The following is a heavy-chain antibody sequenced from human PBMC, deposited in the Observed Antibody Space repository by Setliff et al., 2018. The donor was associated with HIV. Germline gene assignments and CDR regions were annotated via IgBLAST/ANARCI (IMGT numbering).Heavy chain of an antibody. CDR1: GGTFSSYG. V-gene: IGHV1-69*05. J-gene: IGHJ6*02. Sequence: ASVKFSCKTSGGTFSSYGISWVRQAPGQGLEWMGGIIPMFGTGFYAQKFQGRVTITTDESRSTAYMELSSLSSEDTAVFYCARVGHSSSYHYYGMDVWGQGTTVTVSS. CDR3: ARVGHSSSYHYYGMDV. D-gene: IGHD6-19*01. CDR2: IIPMFGTG.